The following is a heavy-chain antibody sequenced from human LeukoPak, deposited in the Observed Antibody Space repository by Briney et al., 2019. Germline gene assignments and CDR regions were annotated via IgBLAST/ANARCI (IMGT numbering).Heavy chain of an antibody. CDR1: GFTFSSYS. D-gene: IGHD6-13*01. J-gene: IGHJ4*02. Sequence: GGSLRLSCAASGFTFSSYSMNWVRQAPGKGLEWVSSISSSSSYIYYADSVKGRFTISRDNSKNTLYLQMNSLRAEDTAVYYCAKTRPLDSSSWSHGDYWGQGTLVTVSS. CDR3: AKTRPLDSSSWSHGDY. CDR2: ISSSSSYI. V-gene: IGHV3-21*04.